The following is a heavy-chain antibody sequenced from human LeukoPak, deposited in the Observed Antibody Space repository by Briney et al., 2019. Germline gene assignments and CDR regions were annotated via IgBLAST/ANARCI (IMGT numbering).Heavy chain of an antibody. CDR1: GFTFSSYE. CDR3: ARVSSYYAGVALFDP. CDR2: IYYSGST. J-gene: IGHJ5*02. D-gene: IGHD1-26*01. Sequence: PGGSLRLSCAASGFTFSSYEMNWVRQAPGKGLEWLGSIYYSGSTYYNPSLKSRVTISVDTSKNQFSLKLSSVTAADTAVYYCARVSSYYAGVALFDPWGQGTLVSVSS. V-gene: IGHV4-39*07.